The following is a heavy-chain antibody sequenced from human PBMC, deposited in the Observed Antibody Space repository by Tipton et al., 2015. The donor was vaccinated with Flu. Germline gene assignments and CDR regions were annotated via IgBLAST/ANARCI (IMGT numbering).Heavy chain of an antibody. Sequence: LRLSCAVSGYSISSGYYWGWIRQPPGKGLEWIGSIYHSGTTYYNPSLKSRVTISVDTSKNQFSLKVTSVTAADTAVYYCARDRWEYSRGFDSWGQGTLVTVSP. D-gene: IGHD6-13*01. CDR1: GYSISSGYY. V-gene: IGHV4-38-2*02. CDR2: IYHSGTT. CDR3: ARDRWEYSRGFDS. J-gene: IGHJ4*02.